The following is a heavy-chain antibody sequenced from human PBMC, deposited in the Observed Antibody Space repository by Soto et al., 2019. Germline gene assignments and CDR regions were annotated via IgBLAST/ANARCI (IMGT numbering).Heavy chain of an antibody. J-gene: IGHJ5*02. CDR1: GYSIHNYG. Sequence: ASVNASSTSPGYSIHNYGFSWVRQATGQGLEWMGWISGYNGNTNYAERLQGRVTMTTDTSTSTAYMELKSLRYDDTAVYYSARGLRGGDAAWFDPWGQGTLVTVSS. CDR3: ARGLRGGDAAWFDP. CDR2: ISGYNGNT. D-gene: IGHD2-21*02. V-gene: IGHV1-18*01.